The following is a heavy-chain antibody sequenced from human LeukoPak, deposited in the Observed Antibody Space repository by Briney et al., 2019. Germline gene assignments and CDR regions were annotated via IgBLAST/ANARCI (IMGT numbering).Heavy chain of an antibody. J-gene: IGHJ5*02. CDR1: GFTVSSNY. V-gene: IGHV3-66*01. CDR3: ARDLYYDSSGYYYP. D-gene: IGHD3-22*01. Sequence: PGGSLRLSRAASGFTVSSNYMSWVRQAPGKGLEWVSVIYSGGSTYYADSVKGRFSISRDNSKNTLYLQMNSLRAEDTAVYYCARDLYYDSSGYYYPWGQGTLVTVSS. CDR2: IYSGGST.